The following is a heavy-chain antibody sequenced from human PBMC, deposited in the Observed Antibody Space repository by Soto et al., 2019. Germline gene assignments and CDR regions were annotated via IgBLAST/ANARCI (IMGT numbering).Heavy chain of an antibody. J-gene: IGHJ6*03. CDR2: INPNSGGT. CDR3: ARGVVVVPAATDYYYYMDV. V-gene: IGHV1-2*04. D-gene: IGHD2-2*01. CDR1: GYTFTGYY. Sequence: ASVKVSCKASGYTFTGYYMHWVRQAPGQGLEWMGWINPNSGGTNYAQKFQGWVTMTRETSISTAYMELSRLRSDDTAVYYCARGVVVVPAATDYYYYMDVWGKGTTVTVSS.